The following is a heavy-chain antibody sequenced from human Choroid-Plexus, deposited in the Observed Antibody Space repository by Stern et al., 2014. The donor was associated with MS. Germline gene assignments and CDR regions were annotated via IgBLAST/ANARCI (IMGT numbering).Heavy chain of an antibody. J-gene: IGHJ5*02. V-gene: IGHV3-30*18. Sequence: VHLVESGGGVVQPGRPLRLSCVASGFTFGSWAMHWVRQAPGKGLEWGAGVSYDGSNKYYADSVKGRFTISRDNSQNTLYMQMSSLRPEDTAVYYCAKDRHYLTYFFDHWGQGSLVTVSS. CDR2: VSYDGSNK. CDR3: AKDRHYLTYFFDH. D-gene: IGHD2/OR15-2a*01. CDR1: GFTFGSWA.